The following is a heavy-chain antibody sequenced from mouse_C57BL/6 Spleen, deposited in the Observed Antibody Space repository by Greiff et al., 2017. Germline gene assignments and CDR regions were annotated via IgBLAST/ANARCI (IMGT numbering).Heavy chain of an antibody. J-gene: IGHJ3*01. CDR3: ARDSLGGFAY. CDR1: GFTFSSYA. D-gene: IGHD3-3*01. V-gene: IGHV5-4*01. CDR2: ISDGGSYT. Sequence: DVKLQESGGGLVKPGGSLKLSCAASGFTFSSYAMSWVRQTPEKRLEWVATISDGGSYTYYPDNVKGRFTISRDNAKNNLYLQMSHLKSEDTAMYYCARDSLGGFAYWGQGTLVTVSA.